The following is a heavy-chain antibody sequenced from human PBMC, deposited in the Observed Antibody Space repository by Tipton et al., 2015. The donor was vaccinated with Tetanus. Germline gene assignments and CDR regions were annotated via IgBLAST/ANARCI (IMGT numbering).Heavy chain of an antibody. D-gene: IGHD2-2*01. V-gene: IGHV4-61*01. J-gene: IGHJ3*02. CDR2: ILYKGGT. CDR1: GGSVSSGSYY. Sequence: TLSLTCTVSGGSVSSGSYYWSWVRQPPGKGLEYIGYILYKGGTNYNPSLKSRVTMSVDTSKDQFSLKMNSVTAADTAVYYCASVDYATSTDGFDIWSQGTAVTVSS. CDR3: ASVDYATSTDGFDI.